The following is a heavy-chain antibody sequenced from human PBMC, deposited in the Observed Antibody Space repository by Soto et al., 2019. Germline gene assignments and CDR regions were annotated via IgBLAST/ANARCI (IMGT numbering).Heavy chain of an antibody. J-gene: IGHJ4*02. CDR2: INGDGTET. CDR3: VRARIDY. Sequence: EVQLVVSGGGLVQPGGSLRLSCAASGFTFSNYWMTWVRQSPAKGLEWVATINGDGTETYYGDSVQGRFTISRDNAKNSLFLRLNTLRDDDTAAYYCVRARIDYWGQGTLVTVSS. CDR1: GFTFSNYW. V-gene: IGHV3-7*03.